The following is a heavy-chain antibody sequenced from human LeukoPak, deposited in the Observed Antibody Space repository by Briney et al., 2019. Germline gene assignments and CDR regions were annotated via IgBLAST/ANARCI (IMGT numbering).Heavy chain of an antibody. CDR2: IWYDGSNK. D-gene: IGHD3-3*01. V-gene: IGHV3-33*06. CDR1: GFTFSSYG. J-gene: IGHJ1*01. Sequence: PGRSLRLSCAASGFTFSSYGMHWVRQAPGKGLEWVAVIWYDGSNKYYADSVKGRFTISRDNSKNTLYLQMNSLRAEDTAVYYCAKDSDFGSGYYQHWGQGTLVTVSS. CDR3: AKDSDFGSGYYQH.